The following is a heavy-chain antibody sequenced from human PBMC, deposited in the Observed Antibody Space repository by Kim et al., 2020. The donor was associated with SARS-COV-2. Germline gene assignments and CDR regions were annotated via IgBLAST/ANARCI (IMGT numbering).Heavy chain of an antibody. D-gene: IGHD3-16*02. J-gene: IGHJ6*02. CDR1: GFTFDDYA. CDR3: AKGVYRFGGYYYYYYGMDV. Sequence: GGSLRLSCAASGFTFDDYAMHWVRQAPGKGLEWVSLISWDGGSTYYADSVKGRFTISRDNSKNSLYLQMNSLRAEDTALYYCAKGVYRFGGYYYYYYGMDVWGQGTTVTVSS. CDR2: ISWDGGST. V-gene: IGHV3-43D*03.